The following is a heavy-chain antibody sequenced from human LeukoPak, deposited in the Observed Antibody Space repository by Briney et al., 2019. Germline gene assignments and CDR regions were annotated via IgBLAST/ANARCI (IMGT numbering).Heavy chain of an antibody. CDR1: GGSISSYY. D-gene: IGHD1-26*01. CDR3: ARNGGSSNVDY. Sequence: SETLSLTCTVSGGSISSYYWSWIRQPPGKGLEWIGYIYYSGSTNYNPSLKSRVTISVDTSKNQFSLKLSSVTAADTAVYYCARNGGSSNVDYWGQGTLVTVSS. J-gene: IGHJ4*02. V-gene: IGHV4-59*12. CDR2: IYYSGST.